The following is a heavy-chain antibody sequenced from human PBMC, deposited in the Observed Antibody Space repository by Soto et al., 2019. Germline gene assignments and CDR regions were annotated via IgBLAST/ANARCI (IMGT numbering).Heavy chain of an antibody. CDR2: MNPNSGKT. CDR1: GYNFINYD. CDR3: ARSPQDGGAAIDY. V-gene: IGHV1-8*01. J-gene: IGHJ4*02. D-gene: IGHD2-21*01. Sequence: QVQLVLSGAEVKKPGASVKVSCKASGYNFINYDINWVRQAPGQGLEWMGRMNPNSGKTGYGQKFQGRVTMTRNTSISTAYMELISLRAEYTAVYYCARSPQDGGAAIDYWGQGTLVTVSS.